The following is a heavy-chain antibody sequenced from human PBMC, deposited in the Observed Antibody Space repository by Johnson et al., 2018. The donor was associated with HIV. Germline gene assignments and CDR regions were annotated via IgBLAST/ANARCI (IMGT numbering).Heavy chain of an antibody. CDR1: GLSFSSYG. CDR2: IWSDGSNK. Sequence: EEEGGGVVQPGRSVRLSCAASGLSFSSYGMEWVRQAPGKGLEWVAVIWSDGSNKYYADSVKGRFTISRDNSKNTLYLQMNSLRAEDTAVYYCAREKIRAFDIWGQGTMVTVSS. V-gene: IGHV3-30*19. J-gene: IGHJ3*02. CDR3: AREKIRAFDI.